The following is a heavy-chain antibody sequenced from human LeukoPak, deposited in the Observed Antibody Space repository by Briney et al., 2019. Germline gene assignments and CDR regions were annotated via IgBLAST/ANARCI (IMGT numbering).Heavy chain of an antibody. J-gene: IGHJ4*02. CDR3: ARVGDCSSTSCYDY. Sequence: LRLSCAASGFTFSSYWMHWIRQHPGKGLEWIGYIYYSGSTYYNPSLKSRVTISVDTSKNQFSLKLSSVTAADTAVYYCARVGDCSSTSCYDYWGQGTLVTVSS. CDR1: GFTFSSYW. V-gene: IGHV4-31*02. D-gene: IGHD2-2*01. CDR2: IYYSGST.